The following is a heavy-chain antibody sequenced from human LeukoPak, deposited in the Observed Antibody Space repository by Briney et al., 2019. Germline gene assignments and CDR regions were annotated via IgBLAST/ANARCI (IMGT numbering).Heavy chain of an antibody. CDR1: GGSISSYY. V-gene: IGHV4-4*07. D-gene: IGHD4-23*01. J-gene: IGHJ4*02. CDR3: AREGADGGSFDY. CDR2: IYTSGST. Sequence: SETLSLTCTVAGGSISSYYWSWIRQPAGKGLEWIGRIYTSGSTNYNPSLKSRVTMSVDTSKNQFSLKLSSVTAADTAVYYCAREGADGGSFDYWGQGTLVTVSS.